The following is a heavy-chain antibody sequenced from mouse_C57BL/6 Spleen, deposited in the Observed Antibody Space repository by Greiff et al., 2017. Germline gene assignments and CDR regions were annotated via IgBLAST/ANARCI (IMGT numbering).Heavy chain of an antibody. J-gene: IGHJ4*01. D-gene: IGHD1-1*01. Sequence: QVQLQQPGAELVKPGASVKLSCKASGYTFTSYWMHWVKQRPGRGLEWIGRIDPNSGGTKYNEKFKSKATLTVDKPSSTAYMQLSSLTSDESAVYYCAVYYYGSSYSYAMDYWGQGTSVTVSS. V-gene: IGHV1-72*01. CDR2: IDPNSGGT. CDR3: AVYYYGSSYSYAMDY. CDR1: GYTFTSYW.